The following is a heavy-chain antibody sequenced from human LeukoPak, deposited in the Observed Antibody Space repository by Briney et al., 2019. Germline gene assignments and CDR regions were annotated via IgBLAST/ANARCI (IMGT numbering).Heavy chain of an antibody. J-gene: IGHJ4*02. V-gene: IGHV3-11*04. D-gene: IGHD3-22*01. Sequence: PGGSLRLSCAASRFILSDYYMSWIRKAPGKGLEWVAYISTNDRTTYYADSVKGRFTIYRDNAKNSLYLQMNRLRAEDTGVYYCARESYSSGYYYDYWGQGTLVTVSS. CDR2: ISTNDRTT. CDR1: RFILSDYY. CDR3: ARESYSSGYYYDY.